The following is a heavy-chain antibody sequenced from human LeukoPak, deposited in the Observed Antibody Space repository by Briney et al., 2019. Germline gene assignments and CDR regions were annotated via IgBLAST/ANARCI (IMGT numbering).Heavy chain of an antibody. V-gene: IGHV3-30*02. D-gene: IGHD3-10*01. CDR1: GFTFSSYG. Sequence: AGGSLRLSCAASGFTFSSYGMHWVRQAPGKGLEWVAFIWHDGSNKYYADSVKGRFTISRDNSKNTLYLQMNSLRAEDTAVYYCAKDTRPSLWFGELMGDYWGQGTLVTVSS. CDR3: AKDTRPSLWFGELMGDY. J-gene: IGHJ4*02. CDR2: IWHDGSNK.